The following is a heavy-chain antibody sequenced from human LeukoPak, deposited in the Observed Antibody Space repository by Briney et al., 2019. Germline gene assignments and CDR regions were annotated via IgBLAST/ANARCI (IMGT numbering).Heavy chain of an antibody. V-gene: IGHV3-74*01. CDR3: ARASTAVPNLLDH. CDR1: GFTFSTYW. Sequence: GGSLRLSCAASGFTFSTYWMHWVRQAPGKGLVWVARIKGDGSSTIYADSVKGRFTISRDNSKNTLYLQTSSLRAEDTAVYYCARASTAVPNLLDHWGRGTLVTVSS. CDR2: IKGDGSST. D-gene: IGHD4-17*01. J-gene: IGHJ4*02.